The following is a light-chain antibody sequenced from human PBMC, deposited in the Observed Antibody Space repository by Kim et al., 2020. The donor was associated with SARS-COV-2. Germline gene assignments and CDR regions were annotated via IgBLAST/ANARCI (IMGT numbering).Light chain of an antibody. V-gene: IGLV3-19*01. CDR1: SLRSYY. CDR3: NSRDSSGNHWV. CDR2: GKN. Sequence: WGQTVTITSQGDSLRSYYANWYQQKPGQAPVLVIYGKNNRPSGIPDRFSGSSSGNTASLTITGAQAEDEADYYCNSRDSSGNHWVFGGGTKLTVL. J-gene: IGLJ3*02.